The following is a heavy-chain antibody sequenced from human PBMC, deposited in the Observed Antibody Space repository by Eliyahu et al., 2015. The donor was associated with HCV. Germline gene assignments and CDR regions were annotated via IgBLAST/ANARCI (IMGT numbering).Heavy chain of an antibody. Sequence: QVQLVESGGGVVQPGRSLRLSCXASGFXFSSGSMHWVRQAPGKGLGWVAVVSSDGGTKFYADSVXGRXTISRXNSQNTLFLQMNSLRPEDTAVYYCATEGETVYSSGYYCQDWGQGTLVTISS. CDR1: GFXFSSGS. CDR2: VSSDGGTK. J-gene: IGHJ4*02. CDR3: ATEGETVYSSGYYCQD. D-gene: IGHD3-22*01. V-gene: IGHV3-30*04.